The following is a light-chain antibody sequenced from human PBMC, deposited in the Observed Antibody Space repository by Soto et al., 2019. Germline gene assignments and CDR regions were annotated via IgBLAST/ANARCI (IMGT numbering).Light chain of an antibody. CDR3: QQYGNIPWT. J-gene: IGKJ1*01. Sequence: EIVLTQSPGTLSLSPGERATLSCRASQSISSNLLAWYQQKPGQAPRLLISVASNRATGIPDRFSGSGSGTYSTLTISRLEPEDFAVYHGQQYGNIPWTFGQGTKVQIQ. CDR1: QSISSNL. V-gene: IGKV3-20*01. CDR2: VAS.